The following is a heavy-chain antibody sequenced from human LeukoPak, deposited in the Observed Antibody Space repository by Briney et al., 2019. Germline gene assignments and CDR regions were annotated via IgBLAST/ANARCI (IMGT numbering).Heavy chain of an antibody. D-gene: IGHD5-12*01. Sequence: ASVKVSCKASGYTFTGYYMHWVRQAPGQGLEWMGWINPNSGGTNYAQKFQGWVTLNRDTSISTAYMELSRLRSDDTAVYYCARGHGGDDYGDYWGQGTLVTVSS. CDR3: ARGHGGDDYGDY. CDR1: GYTFTGYY. V-gene: IGHV1-2*04. CDR2: INPNSGGT. J-gene: IGHJ4*02.